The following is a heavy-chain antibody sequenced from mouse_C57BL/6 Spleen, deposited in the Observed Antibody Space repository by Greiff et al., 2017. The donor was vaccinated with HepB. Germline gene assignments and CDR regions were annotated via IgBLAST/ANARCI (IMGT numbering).Heavy chain of an antibody. CDR2: INPYNGGT. D-gene: IGHD1-1*01. CDR1: GYTFTDYY. J-gene: IGHJ2*01. CDR3: ARRPIYYGSSYDYFDY. Sequence: EVQLQQSGPVLVKPGASVKMSCKASGYTFTDYYMNWVKQSHGKSLEWIGVINPYNGGTSYNQKFKGKATLTVDKSSSTAYMELNSLTSEDAAVYYFARRPIYYGSSYDYFDYWGQGTTLTVSS. V-gene: IGHV1-19*01.